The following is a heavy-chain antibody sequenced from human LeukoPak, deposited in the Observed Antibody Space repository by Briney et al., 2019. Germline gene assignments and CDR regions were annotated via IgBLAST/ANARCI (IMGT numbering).Heavy chain of an antibody. CDR3: ARDHDYGGNWFGP. CDR2: ISSSSSYI. D-gene: IGHD4-23*01. Sequence: PGGFLRLSCAASGFTFSSYSMNWVRQAPGKGLEWVSSISSSSSYIYYADSVKGRFTISRDNAKNSLYLQMNSLSAEDTAVYYCARDHDYGGNWFGPWGQGTLVTVSS. J-gene: IGHJ5*02. CDR1: GFTFSSYS. V-gene: IGHV3-21*01.